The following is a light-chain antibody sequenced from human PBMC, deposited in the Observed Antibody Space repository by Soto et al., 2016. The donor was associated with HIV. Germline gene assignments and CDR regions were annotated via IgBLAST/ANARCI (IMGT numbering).Light chain of an antibody. CDR2: EDR. V-gene: IGLV3-1*01. Sequence: SYELTQPPSVSVSPGQTATITCSGDKLGGKYVCWYQQKPGQSPVLVIYEDRKRPSGIPERFSGSNSGNTATLTISGTQAMDEADYYCQAWDTSTVVFGGGTNLTVL. CDR1: KLGGKY. CDR3: QAWDTSTVV. J-gene: IGLJ2*01.